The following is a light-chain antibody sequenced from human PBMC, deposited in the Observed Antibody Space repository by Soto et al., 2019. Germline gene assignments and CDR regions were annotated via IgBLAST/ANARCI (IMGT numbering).Light chain of an antibody. CDR2: WAA. V-gene: IGKV4-1*01. CDR3: QQYYNIPWT. Sequence: DIVLTQFPDSLAVSLGERATINCKSSQSVLYRSNNKNYLAWYQQKPGQPPKLLIYWAATRESGVTDRFSGSGSGTDFTLTISSLQAEEGAIYYCQQYYNIPWTFGQGSKVEIK. CDR1: QSVLYRSNNKNY. J-gene: IGKJ1*01.